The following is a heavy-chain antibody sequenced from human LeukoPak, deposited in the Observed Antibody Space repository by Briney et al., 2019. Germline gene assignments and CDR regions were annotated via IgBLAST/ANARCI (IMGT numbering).Heavy chain of an antibody. D-gene: IGHD6-13*01. J-gene: IGHJ4*02. CDR2: IYYSGST. V-gene: IGHV4-61*08. Sequence: SQTLSLTCTVSGGSISSGGYYWSWIRQPPGKGLEWIGYIYYSGSTNYNPSLKSRVTISVDTSKNQFSLKLSSVTAADTAVYYCAREANGYLRYFDYWGQGTLVTVSS. CDR1: GGSISSGGYY. CDR3: AREANGYLRYFDY.